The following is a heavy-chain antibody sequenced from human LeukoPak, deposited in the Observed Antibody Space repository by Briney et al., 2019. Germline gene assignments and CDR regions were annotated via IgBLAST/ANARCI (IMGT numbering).Heavy chain of an antibody. CDR1: GGSINKNNYY. J-gene: IGHJ4*02. V-gene: IGHV4-39*01. Sequence: KPSETLSLTCSVSGGSINKNNYYWAWVRQPPGKGLECIGSIYYSGNTYYNPSLQSRVTISVDTSKNQFSLKLSSVTAADTAVYYCARQPGYYYPYFDYWGQGSLVTVSS. CDR3: ARQPGYYYPYFDY. D-gene: IGHD3-10*01. CDR2: IYYSGNT.